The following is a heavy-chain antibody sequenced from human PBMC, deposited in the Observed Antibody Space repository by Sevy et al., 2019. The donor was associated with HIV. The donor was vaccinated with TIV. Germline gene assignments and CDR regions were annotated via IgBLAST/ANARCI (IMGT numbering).Heavy chain of an antibody. Sequence: SETLSLTCAVYGGSFSGYYWTWIRQPPGKGLEWIGEINHSGSTNYNPSLKSRVTISVDTSKNQFSLKLSSVTAADTAVYYCAREDDYSALDYWRQGTLVTVSS. V-gene: IGHV4-34*01. CDR2: INHSGST. D-gene: IGHD4-4*01. J-gene: IGHJ4*02. CDR3: AREDDYSALDY. CDR1: GGSFSGYY.